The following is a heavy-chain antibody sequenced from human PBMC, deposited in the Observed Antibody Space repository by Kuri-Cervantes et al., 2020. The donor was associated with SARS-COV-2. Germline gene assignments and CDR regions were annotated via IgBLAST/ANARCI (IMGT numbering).Heavy chain of an antibody. CDR3: ARETSGYEYYFDY. CDR1: GFTFGSYA. CDR2: ISSSSSAI. V-gene: IGHV3-48*04. Sequence: GGSLRLSCAASGFTFGSYAMNWVRQAPGKGLEWVSYISSSSSAIYYADSVKGRFTISRGNAKNSLYLQMNSLRAEDTAVYYCARETSGYEYYFDYWGQGTLVTVSS. D-gene: IGHD5-12*01. J-gene: IGHJ4*02.